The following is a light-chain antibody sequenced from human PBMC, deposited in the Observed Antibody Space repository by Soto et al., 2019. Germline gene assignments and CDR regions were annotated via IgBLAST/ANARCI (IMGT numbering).Light chain of an antibody. CDR3: QQCGRSPIT. CDR1: QTVTNNY. CDR2: GAS. Sequence: ELVLTQSPLILSLSPGQRADLSCRVSQTVTNNYLAWYQHKRGQAPRLLIDGASSRATGIPDRFSGSGSGTDFTLTISRAEPADFAVYYCQQCGRSPITFGQGTRLEI. V-gene: IGKV3-20*01. J-gene: IGKJ5*01.